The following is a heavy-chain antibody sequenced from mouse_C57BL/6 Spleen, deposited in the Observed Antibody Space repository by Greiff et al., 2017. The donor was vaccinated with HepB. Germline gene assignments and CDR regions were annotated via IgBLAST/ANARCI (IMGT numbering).Heavy chain of an antibody. CDR3: ARRTTVVASGWYFDV. V-gene: IGHV1-59*01. D-gene: IGHD1-1*01. J-gene: IGHJ1*03. CDR1: GYTFTSYW. CDR2: IDPSDSYT. Sequence: QVQLQQPGAELVRPGTSVKLSCKASGYTFTSYWMHWVKQRPGQGLEWIGVIDPSDSYTNYNQKFKGKATLTVDTSSSTAYMQLSSLTSEDSAVYYCARRTTVVASGWYFDVWGTGTTVTVSS.